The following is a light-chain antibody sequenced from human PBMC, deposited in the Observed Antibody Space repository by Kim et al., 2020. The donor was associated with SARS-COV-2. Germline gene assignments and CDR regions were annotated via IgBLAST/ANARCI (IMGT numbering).Light chain of an antibody. J-gene: IGKJ4*01. CDR2: AAS. V-gene: IGKV1-16*01. Sequence: ASVGDRITVTCRASQGINNHLAWFQQRSGKAPKSLIYAASTLQGGVPARFSGSGVGTDFTLTISSLQPEDFATYYCQQYSRFPLTFGGGTKVDIK. CDR3: QQYSRFPLT. CDR1: QGINNH.